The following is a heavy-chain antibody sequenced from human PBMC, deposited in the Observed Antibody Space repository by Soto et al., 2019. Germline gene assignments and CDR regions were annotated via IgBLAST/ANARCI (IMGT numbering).Heavy chain of an antibody. D-gene: IGHD3-22*01. J-gene: IGHJ4*02. CDR1: GFTFSSYA. V-gene: IGHV3-23*01. Sequence: PGGSLRLSCAASGFTFSSYAMSWVRQAPGKGLQWVSTISRSGGATHYADSVKGRFTISRDNSKSTLYLQMNSLRAEDTAVYYCAKDAQHYSDISGPEVVWGQGTLVTVSS. CDR2: ISRSGGAT. CDR3: AKDAQHYSDISGPEVV.